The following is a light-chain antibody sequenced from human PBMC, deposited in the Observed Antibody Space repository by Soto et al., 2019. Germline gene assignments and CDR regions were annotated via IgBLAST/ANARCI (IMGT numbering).Light chain of an antibody. CDR1: TSNIGSNY. V-gene: IGLV1-47*01. CDR2: RNS. Sequence: QSVLIQPPSLSGTPGQRVTISCSGTTSNIGSNYVYWYQQLPGTAPKLLIYRNSQRPSGVPDRFSGSKSGTSASLAISGLRSEDEADFYCTTWDDSLNGRVFGGRTKLTVL. CDR3: TTWDDSLNGRV. J-gene: IGLJ3*02.